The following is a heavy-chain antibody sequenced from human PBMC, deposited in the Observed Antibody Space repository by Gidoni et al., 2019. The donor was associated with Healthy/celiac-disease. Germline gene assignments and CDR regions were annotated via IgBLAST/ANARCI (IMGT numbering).Heavy chain of an antibody. CDR3: TRHPDFWSGYWWPINWYFDL. CDR1: GLPCSVSA. CDR2: IRSKANSYAT. V-gene: IGHV3-73*01. J-gene: IGHJ2*01. D-gene: IGHD3-3*01. Sequence: EVQLVASGGGLVQPGGSLKLSCAASGLPCSVSAIHWVCKASGKGLEWVGRIRSKANSYATAYAASVKGRFTISRDESKNTAYLQMNSLKTEDTAVYYCTRHPDFWSGYWWPINWYFDLWGRGTLVTVSS.